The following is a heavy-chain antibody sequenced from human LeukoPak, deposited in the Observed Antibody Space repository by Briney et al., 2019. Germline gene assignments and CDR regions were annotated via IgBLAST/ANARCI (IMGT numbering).Heavy chain of an antibody. Sequence: PGRSLRLSCAASGFIFSSYGMHWVRQAPGKGLEWVSSISSSSSYIYYADSVKGRFTISRDNAKNSLYLQMNSLRAEDTAVYYCARDISSSVDYWGQGTLVTVSS. J-gene: IGHJ4*02. CDR2: ISSSSSYI. CDR3: ARDISSSVDY. D-gene: IGHD6-6*01. CDR1: GFIFSSYG. V-gene: IGHV3-21*01.